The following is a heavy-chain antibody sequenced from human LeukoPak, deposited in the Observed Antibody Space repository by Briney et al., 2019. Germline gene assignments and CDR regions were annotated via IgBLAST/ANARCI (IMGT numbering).Heavy chain of an antibody. CDR3: ARAALELPFKRWPQMEVDC. Sequence: PGGSLRLSCAASGFTFSSYAMHWVRQAPGKGLEWVAVISYDGSNKYYADSVKGRFTISRDNSKNKLYLQMNSLRAGDTAVYYCARAALELPFKRWPQMEVDCWGQGTLVSVSS. D-gene: IGHD1-26*01. CDR1: GFTFSSYA. V-gene: IGHV3-30*04. J-gene: IGHJ4*02. CDR2: ISYDGSNK.